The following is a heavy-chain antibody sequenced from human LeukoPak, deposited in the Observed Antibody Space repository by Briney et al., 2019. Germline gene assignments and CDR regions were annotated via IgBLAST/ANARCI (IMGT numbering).Heavy chain of an antibody. D-gene: IGHD6-13*01. J-gene: IGHJ6*02. Sequence: GGSLRLSCAASGFTFSDYYMSWIRQAPGKGLEWVSYISSSGSTIYYADSVKGRFIISRDNAKNSLYLQMNSLRAEDTAVYYCARDLVRENYYGMDVWGQGTTVTVSS. CDR1: GFTFSDYY. V-gene: IGHV3-11*01. CDR3: ARDLVRENYYGMDV. CDR2: ISSSGSTI.